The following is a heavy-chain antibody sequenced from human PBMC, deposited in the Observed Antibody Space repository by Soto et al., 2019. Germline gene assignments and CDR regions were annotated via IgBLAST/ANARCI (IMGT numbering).Heavy chain of an antibody. D-gene: IGHD3-22*01. CDR2: IYAGGST. V-gene: IGHV3-53*01. Sequence: GGSRRLSWAASGFTVSNSYMTWVRQAPGQGLEWVSVIYAGGSTYYADSLKGRFTFSRDNSRNTLYLQMNSLRAEDTAVYYCAAPGGSGSGYRMALKYWGQGTLVTVSS. CDR3: AAPGGSGSGYRMALKY. J-gene: IGHJ4*02. CDR1: GFTVSNSY.